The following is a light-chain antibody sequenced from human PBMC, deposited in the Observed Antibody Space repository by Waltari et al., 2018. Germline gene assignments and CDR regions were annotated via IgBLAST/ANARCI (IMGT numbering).Light chain of an antibody. CDR3: CSYAGSSTFHVL. CDR2: DVI. Sequence: QSVLTQPASMSGSPGPSITISCTGTNCAVGRYTLVSWYQQHPGKAPRLIIYDVIKRPSGVSDRFSGSKSGNTASLTVSGLQPEDEAEYFCCSYAGSSTFHVLFGGGTKLTVL. J-gene: IGLJ2*01. V-gene: IGLV2-23*02. CDR1: NCAVGRYTL.